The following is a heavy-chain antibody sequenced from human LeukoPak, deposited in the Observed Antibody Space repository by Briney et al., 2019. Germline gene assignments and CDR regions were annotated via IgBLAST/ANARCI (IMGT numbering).Heavy chain of an antibody. CDR3: VRDVLYYYGAERLFWFDP. J-gene: IGHJ5*02. CDR1: RFTFTRHA. V-gene: IGHV3-30*04. D-gene: IGHD3-10*01. CDR2: ISYDGSNK. Sequence: GGSLRLSCAASRFTFTRHAMHWVRQAPGKGLEWVAFISYDGSNKDYGDSVKGRFTISRDNSKNTLYLQMNSLRAEDTAVYYCVRDVLYYYGAERLFWFDPWGQGTLVTVSS.